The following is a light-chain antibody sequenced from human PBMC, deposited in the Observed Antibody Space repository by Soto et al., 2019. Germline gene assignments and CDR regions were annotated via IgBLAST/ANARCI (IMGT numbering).Light chain of an antibody. J-gene: IGKJ1*01. CDR1: QDIRSR. Sequence: DFQMTQPPSTLSASVGDRVTITCRASQDIRSRLAWFQQKPGKAPKLLIYDASSLESGVPSRFSGSGSGTEFTLTISSLQPDDFATYYCQQYNSYRTFGQGTKVDIK. CDR2: DAS. V-gene: IGKV1-5*01. CDR3: QQYNSYRT.